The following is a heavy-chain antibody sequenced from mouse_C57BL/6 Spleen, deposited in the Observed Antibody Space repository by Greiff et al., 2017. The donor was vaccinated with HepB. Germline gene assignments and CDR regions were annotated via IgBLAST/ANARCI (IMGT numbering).Heavy chain of an antibody. D-gene: IGHD1-1*01. V-gene: IGHV5-4*01. CDR3: ARDPSITTVVARFDV. Sequence: EVKLVESGGGLVKPGGSLKLSCAASGFTFSSYAMSWVRQTPEKRLEWVATISDGGSYTYYPDNVKGRFTISRDNAKNNLYLQMSHLKSVDTAMYYCARDPSITTVVARFDVWGTGTTVTVSS. J-gene: IGHJ1*03. CDR2: ISDGGSYT. CDR1: GFTFSSYA.